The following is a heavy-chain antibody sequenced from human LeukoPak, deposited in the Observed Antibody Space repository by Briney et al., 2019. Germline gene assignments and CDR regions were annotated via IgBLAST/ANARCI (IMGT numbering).Heavy chain of an antibody. CDR3: ARDHPAVGGSTGYFQH. D-gene: IGHD6-19*01. CDR2: IWYDGSNE. V-gene: IGHV3-33*08. CDR1: GFTFSSYW. J-gene: IGHJ1*01. Sequence: GGSLRLSCAASGFTFSSYWMTWVRQAPAKGREWVAVIWYDGSNEYYADSVKGRFTISRDNSKNTLYLQMNSLRAEDTAVYYCARDHPAVGGSTGYFQHWGQGTLVTVSS.